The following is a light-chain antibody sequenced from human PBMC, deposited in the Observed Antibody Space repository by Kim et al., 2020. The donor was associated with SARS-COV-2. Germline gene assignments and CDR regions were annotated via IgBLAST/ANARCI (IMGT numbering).Light chain of an antibody. Sequence: EVVMTQSPATLSVSPGERATLSCRASQSVGTNVAWYQQKAGQAPQLLIYGASTRAAGIPARFSGSGSGTEFTLTISSLQSEDLAVYSCQQYDDWRPWTFGQGTKVEIK. CDR1: QSVGTN. V-gene: IGKV3-15*01. CDR3: QQYDDWRPWT. J-gene: IGKJ1*01. CDR2: GAS.